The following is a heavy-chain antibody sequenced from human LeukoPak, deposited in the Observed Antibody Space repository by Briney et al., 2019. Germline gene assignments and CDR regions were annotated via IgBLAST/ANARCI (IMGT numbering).Heavy chain of an antibody. J-gene: IGHJ6*03. Sequence: ASVKVSCKASGYTFTGYYMHLVRQAPGQGLEWMGWINPNSGGTNYAQKFQGRVTMTRDSSISTAYMELSSLRSDDTAVYYCARGVVAATFYYYMDVWGKGTTVTVSS. CDR1: GYTFTGYY. D-gene: IGHD2-15*01. V-gene: IGHV1-2*02. CDR3: ARGVVAATFYYYMDV. CDR2: INPNSGGT.